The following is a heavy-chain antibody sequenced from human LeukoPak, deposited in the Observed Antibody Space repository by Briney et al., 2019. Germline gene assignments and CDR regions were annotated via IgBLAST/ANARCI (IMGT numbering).Heavy chain of an antibody. Sequence: GRSLRLSCAASGFTFSSYGMHWVRQAPGKGLEWVAVIWYDGSNKYYADSVKGRFTISRDNSKNTLYLQMNSLRGEDTAVYYCAKASREGFDYWGQGTLVTVSS. CDR2: IWYDGSNK. CDR3: AKASREGFDY. V-gene: IGHV3-33*06. CDR1: GFTFSSYG. J-gene: IGHJ4*02.